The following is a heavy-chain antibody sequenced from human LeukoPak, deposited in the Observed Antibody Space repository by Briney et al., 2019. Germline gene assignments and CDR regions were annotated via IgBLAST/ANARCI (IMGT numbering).Heavy chain of an antibody. CDR2: IYTSGST. CDR3: AGGFWSGYYTS. V-gene: IGHV4-4*09. Sequence: SETLSLTCTVSVGSVNSYYWTWIRQPPGKGLEWIGYIYTSGSTNYNPSLRSRVTISLGTSKNQFSLKLSSVTAADTAVYYCAGGFWSGYYTSWGQGTLVTVSS. D-gene: IGHD3-3*01. CDR1: VGSVNSYY. J-gene: IGHJ4*02.